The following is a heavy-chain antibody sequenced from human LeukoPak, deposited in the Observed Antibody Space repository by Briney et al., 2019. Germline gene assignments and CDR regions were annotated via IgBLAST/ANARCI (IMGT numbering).Heavy chain of an antibody. CDR2: ISSSSSYI. CDR1: GFTFNSYS. D-gene: IGHD3-10*01. V-gene: IGHV3-21*01. J-gene: IGHJ4*02. CDR3: ARDSVRGVSEFDY. Sequence: GGSLRLSCAASGFTFNSYSMNWVRQAPGKGLEWVSSISSSSSYIYYADSVKGRFTISRDNAKNSLYLQMNSLRAEDTAVYYCARDSVRGVSEFDYWGQGTLVTVSS.